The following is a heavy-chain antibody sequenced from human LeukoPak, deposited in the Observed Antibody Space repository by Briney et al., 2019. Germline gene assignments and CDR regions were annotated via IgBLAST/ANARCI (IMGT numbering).Heavy chain of an antibody. J-gene: IGHJ4*02. D-gene: IGHD3-22*01. Sequence: SETLSLTCAVYGGSFSGYYWSWIRQPPGKGLEWIWEINHSGSTNYNPSLKRRVTISVDTSKNQVSLKLSSVPAADTAVYYCARGYYYDTRLDYWGQGTLVTVSS. CDR1: GGSFSGYY. CDR2: INHSGST. CDR3: ARGYYYDTRLDY. V-gene: IGHV4-34*01.